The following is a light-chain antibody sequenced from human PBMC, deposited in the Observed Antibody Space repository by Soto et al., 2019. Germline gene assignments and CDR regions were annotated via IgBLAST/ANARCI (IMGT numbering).Light chain of an antibody. CDR3: SSYISSNTFYV. J-gene: IGLJ1*01. CDR1: SSDVGGYYY. Sequence: QSALTQPASVSGSPGQSITISCTGTSSDVGGYYYVSWYQHHPGKAPKLMIYQVSNRPSGVSNRFSGSKSGNTASLTISGRPAEDEADYYCSSYISSNTFYVFGTGTKLTVL. V-gene: IGLV2-14*01. CDR2: QVS.